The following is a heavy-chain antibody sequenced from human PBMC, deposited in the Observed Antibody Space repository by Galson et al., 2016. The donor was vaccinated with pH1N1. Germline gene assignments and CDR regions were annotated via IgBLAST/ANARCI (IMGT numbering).Heavy chain of an antibody. CDR3: ARDRSVYYYYGMDV. CDR1: GVIFNSYA. Sequence: SVKVSCKASGVIFNSYAINWVRQAPGQGLEWMGGIIAIFNTPNYAQDFQGRVTITADKSTTTAYMELSSLRSEDTAVYYCARDRSVYYYYGMDVWGQGTTVTVSS. CDR2: IIAIFNTP. D-gene: IGHD3-3*01. V-gene: IGHV1-69*06. J-gene: IGHJ6*02.